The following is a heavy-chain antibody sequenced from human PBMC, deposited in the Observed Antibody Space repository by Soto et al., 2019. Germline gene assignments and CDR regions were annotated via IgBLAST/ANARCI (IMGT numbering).Heavy chain of an antibody. J-gene: IGHJ4*02. CDR3: ARESEDPTSNFDY. CDR2: ISSTTNYI. Sequence: GGSLRLSCAASGFTFSRYSMNWVRQAPGKGLEWVSSISSTTNYIYYADSMKGRFTVSRDNAKNSVYLDMNSLSAEDTAVYYCARESEDPTSNFDYWGQGTLVTVSS. V-gene: IGHV3-21*01. CDR1: GFTFSRYS.